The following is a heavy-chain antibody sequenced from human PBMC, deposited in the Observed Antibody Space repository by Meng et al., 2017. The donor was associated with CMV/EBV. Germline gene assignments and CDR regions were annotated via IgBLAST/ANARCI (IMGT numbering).Heavy chain of an antibody. D-gene: IGHD5-18*01. CDR2: ISYDGSNK. CDR3: AKRKGGYSYGDFDY. V-gene: IGHV3-30*04. Sequence: GESLKISCAASGFTFSSYAMHWVRQAPGKGLEWVAVISYDGSNKYYADSVKGRFTISRDNSKNTLYLQMNSLRAEDTAVYYCAKRKGGYSYGDFDYWGQGTLVTAPQ. CDR1: GFTFSSYA. J-gene: IGHJ4*02.